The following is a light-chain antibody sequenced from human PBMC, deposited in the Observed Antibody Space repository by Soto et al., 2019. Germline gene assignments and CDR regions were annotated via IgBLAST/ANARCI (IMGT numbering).Light chain of an antibody. CDR3: MQAVQPPWT. CDR1: QSLLHSNGFNY. CDR2: MGS. Sequence: EIVMTQSPLSLPVTPGEPASISCRSSQSLLHSNGFNYLDWYLQKPGQSPKLLIYMGSNRASGVPYRFSGSGSGTDFTMTISRVEAEDVGIYYCMQAVQPPWTFGQGTKVEFK. V-gene: IGKV2-28*01. J-gene: IGKJ1*01.